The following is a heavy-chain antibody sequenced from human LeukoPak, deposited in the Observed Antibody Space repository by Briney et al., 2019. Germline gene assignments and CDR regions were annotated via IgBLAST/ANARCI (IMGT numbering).Heavy chain of an antibody. CDR1: GYTVTTSG. J-gene: IGHJ5*02. V-gene: IGHV1-18*01. CDR3: ARDGLVAKTTPTIFGWFDP. Sequence: ASVKVSCQSSGYTVTTSGISWLRQAPGQGLEWMAWIGAHNGLRNFAQKFQGRLTLTTDSSTSTTYMEMRSLTSDDTAVYYCARDGLVAKTTPTIFGWFDPWGQGTLVTVSS. D-gene: IGHD3-3*01. CDR2: IGAHNGLR.